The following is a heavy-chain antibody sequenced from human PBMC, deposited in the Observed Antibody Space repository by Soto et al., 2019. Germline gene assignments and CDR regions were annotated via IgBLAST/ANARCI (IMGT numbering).Heavy chain of an antibody. J-gene: IGHJ4*02. CDR2: ISGSGGVT. Sequence: GGSLRLSCAVSGFTFSTYAMSWVRQAPGKGLEWVSAISGSGGVTYYVDSVKGRFTISRDNSKNTLYLQINSLRAEDTALYYCVRGLDSVDYWGQGTLVTVSS. V-gene: IGHV3-23*01. D-gene: IGHD3-9*01. CDR1: GFTFSTYA. CDR3: VRGLDSVDY.